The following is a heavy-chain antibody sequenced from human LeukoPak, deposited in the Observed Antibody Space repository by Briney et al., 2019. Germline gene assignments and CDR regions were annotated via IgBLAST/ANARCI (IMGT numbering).Heavy chain of an antibody. CDR2: IIPIFAIV. J-gene: IGHJ4*02. CDR3: AREGVADCSGGNCYTF. CDR1: GYTFTSYG. V-gene: IGHV1-69*10. D-gene: IGHD2-15*01. Sequence: ASVKVSCKASGYTFTSYGISWARQAPGQGLEWMGGIIPIFAIVKYAQKFQGRVTITADKSTSTAYMELSSLRSEDTAVYYCAREGVADCSGGNCYTFWGQGTLVTVSS.